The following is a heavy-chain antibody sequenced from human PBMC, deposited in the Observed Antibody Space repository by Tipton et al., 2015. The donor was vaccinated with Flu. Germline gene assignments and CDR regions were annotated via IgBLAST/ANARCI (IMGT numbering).Heavy chain of an antibody. CDR3: ARYGTYDGSRYFQH. Sequence: LRLSCTVSGGSVSSGRYYWSWIRQPPGKGLEWIGYIYYSGSTNYNPSLKSRVTISVDTSKNQFSLKLSSVTAADTAVYYCARYGTYDGSRYFQHWGQGTLVTVSS. D-gene: IGHD1-26*01. CDR2: IYYSGST. V-gene: IGHV4-61*01. CDR1: GGSVSSGRYY. J-gene: IGHJ1*01.